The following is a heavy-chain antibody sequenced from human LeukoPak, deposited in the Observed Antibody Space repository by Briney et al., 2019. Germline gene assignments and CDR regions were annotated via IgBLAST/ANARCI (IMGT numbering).Heavy chain of an antibody. CDR2: IWYDGSNK. CDR3: AWYGSGSPQSELWFDL. CDR1: GFTFSSYG. J-gene: IGHJ5*02. D-gene: IGHD3-10*01. V-gene: IGHV3-33*01. Sequence: GGSLRLSCAASGFTFSSYGMHWVREAPGKGLEWVAGIWYDGSNKYYADSVKGRFTISRDNSKNTLYLQMNSLRAEDTAVYYCAWYGSGSPQSELWFDLWGQGTLVTVSS.